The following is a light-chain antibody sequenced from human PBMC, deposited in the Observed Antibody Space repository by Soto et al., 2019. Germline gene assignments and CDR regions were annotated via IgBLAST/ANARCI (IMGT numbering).Light chain of an antibody. CDR3: QQYGSSPPIT. J-gene: IGKJ5*01. CDR1: QSVSSSY. Sequence: EFVLTQSPVTLSLSPGARATLSCRAIQSVSSSYLAWYQQKPGQAPRLLIYGASSRATGIPDRFSGSGSGTDFTLTISRLEPEDFAVYYCQQYGSSPPITFGQGTRLEIK. V-gene: IGKV3-20*01. CDR2: GAS.